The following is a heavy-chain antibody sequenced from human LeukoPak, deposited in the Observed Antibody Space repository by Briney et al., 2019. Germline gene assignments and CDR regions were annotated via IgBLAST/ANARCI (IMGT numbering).Heavy chain of an antibody. CDR2: IYYSGST. J-gene: IGHJ4*02. V-gene: IGHV4-59*01. CDR3: AREYWNDY. D-gene: IGHD1-1*01. CDR1: GGSINGYY. Sequence: SETLSLTCTVSGGSINGYYWSWIRQPPGKELEWIGYIYYSGSTNYNPSLKSRVTISVVTSKNQYSLKLSTVTAADTAVYYCAREYWNDYWGQGSLFTVSS.